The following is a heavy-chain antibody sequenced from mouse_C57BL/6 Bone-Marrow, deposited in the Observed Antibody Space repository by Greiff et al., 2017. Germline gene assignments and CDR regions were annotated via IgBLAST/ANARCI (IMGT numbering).Heavy chain of an antibody. Sequence: VQLQQPGAELVRPGPSVKLSCKASGYTFTSYWMHWVKQRPGQGLEWIGVIDPSDSYTNYNQKFKGKATLTVDTSSSTAYMQLSSLTSEDSAVYYCARSYYGSSSWFAYWGQGTLVTVSA. D-gene: IGHD1-1*01. V-gene: IGHV1-59*01. CDR3: ARSYYGSSSWFAY. CDR1: GYTFTSYW. CDR2: IDPSDSYT. J-gene: IGHJ3*01.